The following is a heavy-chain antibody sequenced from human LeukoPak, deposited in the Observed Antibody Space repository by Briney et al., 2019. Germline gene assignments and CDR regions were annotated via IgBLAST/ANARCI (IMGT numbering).Heavy chain of an antibody. CDR1: GGSISSGGYS. CDR3: ASGNEYYYYGMDV. J-gene: IGHJ6*02. CDR2: IYHSGST. D-gene: IGHD4-23*01. V-gene: IGHV4-30-2*01. Sequence: TLSLTCAVSGGSISSGGYSWSWIRQPPGKGLEWIGYIYHSGSTYYNPSLKSRVTISVDRSKNQFSLKLSSVTAADTAVYYCASGNEYYYYGMDVWGQGTTVTVSS.